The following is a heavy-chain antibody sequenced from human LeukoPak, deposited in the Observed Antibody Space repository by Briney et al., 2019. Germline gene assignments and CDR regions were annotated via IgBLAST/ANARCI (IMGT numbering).Heavy chain of an antibody. Sequence: TPSETLSLTCAVYGGSFSGYYWSWIRQPPGKGLEWIGEINHSGSTNYNPSLKSRVTISVDKSKNQFSLKLSSVTAADTAVYYCARDLTERYFDYWGQGTLVTVSS. CDR1: GGSFSGYY. D-gene: IGHD2-8*02. J-gene: IGHJ4*02. CDR2: INHSGST. CDR3: ARDLTERYFDY. V-gene: IGHV4-34*01.